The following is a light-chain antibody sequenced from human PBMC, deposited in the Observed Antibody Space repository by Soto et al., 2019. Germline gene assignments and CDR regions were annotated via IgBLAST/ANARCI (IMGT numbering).Light chain of an antibody. Sequence: EIVMTQSPATLSVSPGERATLSCRASQSVSSNLAWYPQKPGQAPRLLIYGASTRATGIPARFSGSGSGTEFTITIISLQSEDFAVYYCQQYNNWPPYTFGQGTKLEIK. CDR3: QQYNNWPPYT. V-gene: IGKV3-15*01. CDR2: GAS. CDR1: QSVSSN. J-gene: IGKJ2*01.